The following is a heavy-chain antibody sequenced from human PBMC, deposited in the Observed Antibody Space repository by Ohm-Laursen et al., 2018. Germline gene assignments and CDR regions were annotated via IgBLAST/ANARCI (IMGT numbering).Heavy chain of an antibody. CDR2: INPNSGAT. D-gene: IGHD1-26*01. CDR3: ARDYSGSYSN. V-gene: IGHV1-2*06. J-gene: IGHJ4*02. Sequence: EASVKVSCKASGYTFTGHYMHWVRQAPGQGLEWMGQINPNSGATKYAQKFQGRVTMTRDTSISTAYMELTRLRSDDTAVYYCARDYSGSYSNWGQGTLVTVSS. CDR1: GYTFTGHY.